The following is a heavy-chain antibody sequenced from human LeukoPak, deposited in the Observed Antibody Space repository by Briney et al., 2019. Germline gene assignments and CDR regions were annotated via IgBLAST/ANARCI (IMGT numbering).Heavy chain of an antibody. CDR2: IYTSGST. V-gene: IGHV4-61*02. CDR1: GGSISSGSYY. Sequence: PSQTLSLTCTVSGGSISSGSYYWSWIRQPARKGLEWIGRIYTSGSTNYNPSLKSRVTISVDTSKNQFSLKLSSVTAADTAVYYCAGYNYDILTGYFDYWGQGTLVTVSS. CDR3: AGYNYDILTGYFDY. D-gene: IGHD3-9*01. J-gene: IGHJ4*02.